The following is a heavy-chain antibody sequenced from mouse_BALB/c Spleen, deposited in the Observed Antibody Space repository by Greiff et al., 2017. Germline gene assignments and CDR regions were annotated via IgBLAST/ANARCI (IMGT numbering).Heavy chain of an antibody. CDR2: ICGDGST. CDR3: ARDVAY. Sequence: VQLKESGAGLVAPSQCLSITCTVSGFTLTGYGVNWVRQPPGKGLEWLGMICGDGSTDYNSALKSRLYISKDNSKSQVILERNSLQTNDTAGYCCARDVAYWGQGTLVTVSA. CDR1: GFTLTGYG. J-gene: IGHJ3*01. V-gene: IGHV2-6-7*01.